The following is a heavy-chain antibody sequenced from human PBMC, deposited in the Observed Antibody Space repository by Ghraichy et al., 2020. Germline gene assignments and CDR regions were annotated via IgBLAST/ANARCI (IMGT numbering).Heavy chain of an antibody. V-gene: IGHV4-34*01. CDR3: ARKYCSGGSCPIYGWFDP. Sequence: SETLSLTCAVYGGSFSGYYWSWIRQPPGKGLEWIGEINHSGSTNYNPSLKSRVTISVDTSKNQFSLKLSSVTAADTAVYYCARKYCSGGSCPIYGWFDPWGQGTLVTVSS. CDR1: GGSFSGYY. CDR2: INHSGST. D-gene: IGHD2-15*01. J-gene: IGHJ5*02.